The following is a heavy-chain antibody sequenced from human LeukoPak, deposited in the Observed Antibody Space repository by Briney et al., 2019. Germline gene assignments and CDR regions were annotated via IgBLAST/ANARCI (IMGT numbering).Heavy chain of an antibody. CDR3: ASLPYGDAFDY. J-gene: IGHJ4*02. Sequence: PGGSLRLSCAASGFTFSSYEMNWVRQAPGKGLEWVSYISSSGSTIYYADSVKGRFTISRDNAKNSLYLQMNSLRAEDTAVYYCASLPYGDAFDYWGQGTLVTVSS. CDR1: GFTFSSYE. CDR2: ISSSGSTI. D-gene: IGHD4-17*01. V-gene: IGHV3-48*03.